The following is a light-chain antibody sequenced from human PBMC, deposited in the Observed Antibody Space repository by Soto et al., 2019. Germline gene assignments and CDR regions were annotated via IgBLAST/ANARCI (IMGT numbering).Light chain of an antibody. V-gene: IGLV2-23*01. Sequence: QSALTQPASVSGSPGQSITISCTGTSSNVGSYNLVSWYQQHPGKAPKLMIYEGSKRPSGVPNRFSGSKSGNTASLTISGLQAEDEADYYCCSYAGSSTDVVFGGGTQVTVL. J-gene: IGLJ2*01. CDR3: CSYAGSSTDVV. CDR1: SSNVGSYNL. CDR2: EGS.